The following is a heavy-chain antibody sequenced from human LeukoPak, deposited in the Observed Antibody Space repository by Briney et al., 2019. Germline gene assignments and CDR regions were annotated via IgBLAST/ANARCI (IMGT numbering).Heavy chain of an antibody. D-gene: IGHD3-9*01. CDR3: ARDVVRYFDR. CDR2: IYYSGST. V-gene: IGHV4-30-4*08. Sequence: PSQTLSLTCTVSSGSISSDDYYWNWIRQPPEKDLEWIGYIYYSGSTYYNPSLKSRVTMSVDTSKNQFSLKLSSVTAADTAVYYCARDVVRYFDRWGQGNLVTVSS. CDR1: SGSISSDDYY. J-gene: IGHJ4*02.